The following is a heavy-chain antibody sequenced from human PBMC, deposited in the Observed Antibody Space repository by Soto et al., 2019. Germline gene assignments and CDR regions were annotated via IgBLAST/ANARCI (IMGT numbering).Heavy chain of an antibody. D-gene: IGHD2-15*01. CDR3: ARHPVANDYYYYYMDV. J-gene: IGHJ6*03. V-gene: IGHV4-39*01. CDR2: IYYSGST. CDR1: GGSISSSSYY. Sequence: SETLSLTCTVSGGSISSSSYYWGWIRQPPGKGLERIGSIYYSGSTYYNPSLKSRVTISVDTSKNQFSLKLSSVTAADTAVYYCARHPVANDYYYYYMDVWGKGTTVTVSS.